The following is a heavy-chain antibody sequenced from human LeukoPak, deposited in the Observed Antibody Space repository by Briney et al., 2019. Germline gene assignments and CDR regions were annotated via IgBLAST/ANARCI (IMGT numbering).Heavy chain of an antibody. J-gene: IGHJ2*01. CDR3: ARHLSWYFDL. V-gene: IGHV4-30-2*01. CDR2: IFQSGST. CDR1: GGSISGGYF. Sequence: SQTLSLTCAVSGGSISGGYFWSWIRQPPGKGLEWIGYIFQSGSTYYNPSLNSRVTISVDTSKNQFSLKLSSVTAADTAVYYCARHLSWYFDLWGRGTLVTVSS.